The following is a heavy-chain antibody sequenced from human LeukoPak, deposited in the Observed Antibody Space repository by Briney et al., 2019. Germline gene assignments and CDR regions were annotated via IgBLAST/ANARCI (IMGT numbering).Heavy chain of an antibody. Sequence: GESLKIFCKGSGYNFRTSWIGWVRQMPGKGLEWMAIIYPDDSQTKYSPSFQGQVTISVDKFINTAYLQWSSLRASDTAMYYCARPDYFASHDWGQGTLVTVSS. CDR1: GYNFRTSW. CDR2: IYPDDSQT. D-gene: IGHD3-10*01. J-gene: IGHJ4*02. CDR3: ARPDYFASHD. V-gene: IGHV5-51*01.